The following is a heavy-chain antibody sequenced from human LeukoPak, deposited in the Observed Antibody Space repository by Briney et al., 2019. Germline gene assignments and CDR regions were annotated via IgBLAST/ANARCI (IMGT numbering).Heavy chain of an antibody. CDR2: INHSGST. D-gene: IGHD3-10*01. CDR1: GGSFSDYY. CDR3: SAVGEDNWFDP. V-gene: IGHV4-34*01. Sequence: PSETLSLTCAVYGGSFSDYYWSWVRQPPGKGLEWIGEINHSGSTNYNPSLKSRVTISVDTSKNQFSLKLSSVTAADTAVYYCSAVGEDNWFDPWGQGTLVTVSS. J-gene: IGHJ5*02.